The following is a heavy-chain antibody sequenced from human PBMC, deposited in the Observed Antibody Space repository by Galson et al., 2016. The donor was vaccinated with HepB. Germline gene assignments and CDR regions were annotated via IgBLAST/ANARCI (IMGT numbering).Heavy chain of an antibody. D-gene: IGHD6-19*01. CDR2: ISAYNGDI. CDR3: ARSSSGWFASDY. Sequence: SVKVSCKSSGYNFNNYGIHWVRQAPGQGLEWMAWISAYNGDIRYAENLQGRVTVTTDTFTSTSYMELRGLRSDDTAVYYCARSSSGWFASDYWGQGTLVNVSS. CDR1: GYNFNNYG. V-gene: IGHV1-18*01. J-gene: IGHJ4*02.